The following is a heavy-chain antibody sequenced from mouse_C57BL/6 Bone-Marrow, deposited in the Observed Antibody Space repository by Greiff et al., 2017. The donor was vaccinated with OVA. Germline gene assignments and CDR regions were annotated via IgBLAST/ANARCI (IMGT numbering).Heavy chain of an antibody. Sequence: EVQLQQSGPELVKPGASVKIPCKASGYTFTDYNMDWVKQSHGKSLEWIGDINPNNGGTIYNQKFKGKAKLTVDKSSSTAYMELRSLTSEDTAVYYCARQRDYEDYYAMDYWGQGTSVTVSS. CDR3: ARQRDYEDYYAMDY. CDR1: GYTFTDYN. D-gene: IGHD2-4*01. CDR2: INPNNGGT. J-gene: IGHJ4*01. V-gene: IGHV1-18*01.